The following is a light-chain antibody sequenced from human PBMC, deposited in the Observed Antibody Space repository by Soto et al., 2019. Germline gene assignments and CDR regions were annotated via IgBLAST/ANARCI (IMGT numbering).Light chain of an antibody. J-gene: IGKJ1*01. V-gene: IGKV3-20*01. CDR1: QSLLYSVNNRNY. CDR2: GAS. CDR3: HQYSSAPQT. Sequence: PASLSVSLGGMATLNCKSSQSLLYSVNNRNYLAWHQQRPGQAPSLLIDGASSRATGIPDRFSGSGSGTEFTLTVDRLEHEDFAVYYCHQYSSAPQTFGRGTKVDI.